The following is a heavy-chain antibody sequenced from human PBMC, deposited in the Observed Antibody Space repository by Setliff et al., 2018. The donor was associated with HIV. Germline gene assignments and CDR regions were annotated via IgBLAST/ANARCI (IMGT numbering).Heavy chain of an antibody. CDR2: IYYSGST. Sequence: PSETLSLTCTVSGGSISSSSYYWGWIRQPPGKGLEWIGSIYYSGSTYYNPSLKSRVTISGDTSKNQFSLKLTSVTVADSALYFCARTRALNSSNWNPFDYWGQGTLVTVSS. CDR1: GGSISSSSYY. D-gene: IGHD1-1*01. CDR3: ARTRALNSSNWNPFDY. J-gene: IGHJ4*02. V-gene: IGHV4-39*01.